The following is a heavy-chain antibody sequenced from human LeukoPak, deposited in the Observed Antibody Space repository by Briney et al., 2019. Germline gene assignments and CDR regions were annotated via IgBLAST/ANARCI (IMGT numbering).Heavy chain of an antibody. V-gene: IGHV3-21*01. J-gene: IGHJ4*02. Sequence: GGSLRLSCVASRFTFSSYILNWVRQAPGKGLEWVSSICSSSSDLYYAVSVKGRFTISRDKVKISLYLQMNSLRAEDTAVYYCARDSRTTGTTSGYFDYWGQGTLVTVSS. CDR3: ARDSRTTGTTSGYFDY. CDR1: RFTFSSYI. D-gene: IGHD1-1*01. CDR2: ICSSSSDL.